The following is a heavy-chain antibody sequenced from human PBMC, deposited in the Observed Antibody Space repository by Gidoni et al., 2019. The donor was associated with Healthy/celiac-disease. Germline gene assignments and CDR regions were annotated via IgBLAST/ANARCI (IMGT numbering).Heavy chain of an antibody. CDR1: GGSFSGYY. Sequence: QVQLQQWGAGLLKPSETLSLTCAVYGGSFSGYYWSWIRQPPGKGLEWIGEINHSGSTNYNPSLKSRVTISVDTSKNQCSLKLSSVTAADTAVYYCATSAVDMLYFQHWGQGTLVTVSS. V-gene: IGHV4-34*01. CDR2: INHSGST. CDR3: ATSAVDMLYFQH. D-gene: IGHD6-19*01. J-gene: IGHJ1*01.